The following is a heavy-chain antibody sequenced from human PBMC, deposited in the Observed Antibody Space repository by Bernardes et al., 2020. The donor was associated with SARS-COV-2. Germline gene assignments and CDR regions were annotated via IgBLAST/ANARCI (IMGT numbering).Heavy chain of an antibody. CDR3: TRASAGDFASGLDV. CDR2: IHPGVFDT. J-gene: IGHJ6*02. CDR1: GYSFNNYW. Sequence: GGYLKISCKGSGYSFNNYWIGWVRKMPGKGLEWMGMIHPGVFDTRYSPSFQGQVTISADRSISTVYVQWSRLKASDTAIYYCTRASAGDFASGLDVWGQGTAVTVSS. D-gene: IGHD3-16*01. V-gene: IGHV5-51*01.